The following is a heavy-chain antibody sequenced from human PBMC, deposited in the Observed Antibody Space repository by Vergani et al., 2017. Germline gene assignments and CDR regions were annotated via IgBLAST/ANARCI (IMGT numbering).Heavy chain of an antibody. D-gene: IGHD6-19*01. CDR3: ARDAGGPPISVAGKKDGMDV. J-gene: IGHJ6*02. CDR1: GFTFSSYG. V-gene: IGHV3-33*01. CDR2: IWYDGSNK. Sequence: VQLLESGGGVVQPGRSLRLSCAASGFTFSSYGMHWVRQAPGKGLEWVAVIWYDGSNKYYADSVKGRFTISRDNSKNTLYLQMNSLRAEDTAVYYCARDAGGPPISVAGKKDGMDVWGQGTTVTVSS.